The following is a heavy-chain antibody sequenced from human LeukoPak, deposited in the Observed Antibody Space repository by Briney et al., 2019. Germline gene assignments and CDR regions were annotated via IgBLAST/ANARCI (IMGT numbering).Heavy chain of an antibody. CDR1: GGSISSSSYY. V-gene: IGHV4-39*01. CDR3: ARGRDYGGKRKSHQNWYFDL. J-gene: IGHJ2*01. Sequence: PSETLSLTCTVSGGSISSSSYYWGWIRQPPGKGLEWIGSIYYSGSTYYNPSLKSRVTISVDTSKNQFSLKLSSVTAADTAVYYCARGRDYGGKRKSHQNWYFDLWGRGTLVTVSS. D-gene: IGHD4-23*01. CDR2: IYYSGST.